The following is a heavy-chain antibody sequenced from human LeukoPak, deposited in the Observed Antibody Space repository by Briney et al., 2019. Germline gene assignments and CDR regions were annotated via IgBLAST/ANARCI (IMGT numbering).Heavy chain of an antibody. D-gene: IGHD6-19*01. V-gene: IGHV4-59*01. CDR3: AREPFRGSGWVY. CDR2: IYYSGST. Sequence: SETLSLTCTVPGGSISSYYWSWIRQPPGKGLEWIGYIYYSGSTNYNPSLKSRVTISVDTSKNQFSLKLSSVTAADTAVYYCAREPFRGSGWVYWGQGTLVTVSS. J-gene: IGHJ4*02. CDR1: GGSISSYY.